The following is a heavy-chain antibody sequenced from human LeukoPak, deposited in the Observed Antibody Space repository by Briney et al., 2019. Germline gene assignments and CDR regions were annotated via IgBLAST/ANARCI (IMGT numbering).Heavy chain of an antibody. CDR2: ISNNGGYT. CDR3: AKQLGYCSDGSCYFPY. J-gene: IGHJ4*02. V-gene: IGHV3-23*01. CDR1: GFPFSSYA. D-gene: IGHD2-15*01. Sequence: GRSLRLSCAASGFPFSSYAMHWVRQAPGKGLEWVSAISNNGGYTYYADSVQGRFTISRDNSKSTLCLQMNSLRAEDTAVYYCAKQLGYCSDGSCYFPYWGQGTLVTVSS.